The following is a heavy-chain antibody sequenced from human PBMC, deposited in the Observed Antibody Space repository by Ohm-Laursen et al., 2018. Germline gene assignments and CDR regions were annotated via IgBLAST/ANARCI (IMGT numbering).Heavy chain of an antibody. CDR1: GFTFDDYA. D-gene: IGHD1-1*01. CDR2: ISWNSGSI. Sequence: SLRLSCAAFGFTFDDYAMHWVRQAPGKGLEWVSDISWNSGSIGYADSVKGRFTISRDNAKNSLYLQMNSLRAEDTALYYCAKSWGYSYYYYGMDVWGQGTTVTVSS. V-gene: IGHV3-9*01. J-gene: IGHJ6*02. CDR3: AKSWGYSYYYYGMDV.